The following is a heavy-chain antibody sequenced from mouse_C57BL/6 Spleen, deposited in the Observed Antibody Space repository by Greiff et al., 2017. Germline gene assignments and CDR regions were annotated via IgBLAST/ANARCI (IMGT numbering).Heavy chain of an antibody. V-gene: IGHV5-16*01. CDR1: GFTFSDYY. CDR2: INYDGSST. CDR3: ARIYDYYAMDY. Sequence: DVKLVESEGGLVQPGSSMKLSCTASGFTFSDYYMAWVRQVPEKGLEWVANINYDGSSTYYLDSLKSRFIISRDNAKNILYLQMSSLKSEDTATYYCARIYDYYAMDYWGQGTSVTVSS. D-gene: IGHD2-3*01. J-gene: IGHJ4*01.